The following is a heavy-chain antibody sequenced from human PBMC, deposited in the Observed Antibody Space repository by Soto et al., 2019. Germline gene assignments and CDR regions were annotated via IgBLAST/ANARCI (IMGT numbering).Heavy chain of an antibody. CDR3: AREVGYYDSSGYSPLGY. Sequence: SETLSLTCTVSGDSMSISNWWNWVRQSPGKGLEWIGEAHHSGRTNYNPSLKSRVTISVDKSKNQFSLKLSSVTAADTAVYYCAREVGYYDSSGYSPLGYWGQGTLVTVSS. D-gene: IGHD3-22*01. CDR2: AHHSGRT. CDR1: GDSMSISNW. V-gene: IGHV4-4*02. J-gene: IGHJ4*02.